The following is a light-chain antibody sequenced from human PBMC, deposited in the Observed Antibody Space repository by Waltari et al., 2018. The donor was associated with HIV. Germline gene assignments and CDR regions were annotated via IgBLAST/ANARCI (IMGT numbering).Light chain of an antibody. J-gene: IGLJ2*01. CDR3: SSYAMTTTVL. CDR1: SSDVGGYTY. Sequence: QSALTQPASVSGSPGQSITISCTGTSSDVGGYTYVSWYQQHPGKAPKLIIYEVSNRPSGVSVRVSGSKSVNTASLTISGLQAEDEADYFCSSYAMTTTVLFGGGTKLTVL. V-gene: IGLV2-14*01. CDR2: EVS.